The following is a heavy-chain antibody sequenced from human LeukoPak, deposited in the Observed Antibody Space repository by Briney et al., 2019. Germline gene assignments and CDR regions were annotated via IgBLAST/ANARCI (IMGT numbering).Heavy chain of an antibody. V-gene: IGHV3-7*03. CDR2: IKPDGSDQ. CDR3: ARVYGSGTLDY. Sequence: GGSLRLSCAASGFTFSSYWMSWVRQAPGKGLEWVANIKPDGSDQYYVDSVKGRFTISRDNAKNSLYLQMNSLRAEDTAVYYCARVYGSGTLDYWGQGTLVTVSS. CDR1: GFTFSSYW. J-gene: IGHJ4*02. D-gene: IGHD3-10*01.